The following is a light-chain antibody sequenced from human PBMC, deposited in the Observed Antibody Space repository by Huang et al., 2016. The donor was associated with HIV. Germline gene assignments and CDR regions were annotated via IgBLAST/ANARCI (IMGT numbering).Light chain of an antibody. V-gene: IGKV3-11*01. J-gene: IGKJ2*01. CDR1: QSDGRS. CDR2: DGS. CDR3: QLRTNWPYIYS. Sequence: EIVLTQSPATLSVSPGHRATLSCRASQSDGRSLAWYQQRPGQPPRLLIFDGSKRATGIPARFRGSGSGPDFTLTINSREPEDLAVYYCQLRTNWPYIYSFGQGTKLEIK.